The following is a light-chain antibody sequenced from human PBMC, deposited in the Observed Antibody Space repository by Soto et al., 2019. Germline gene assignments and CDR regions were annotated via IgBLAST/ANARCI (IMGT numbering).Light chain of an antibody. J-gene: IGKJ1*01. V-gene: IGKV1-39*01. CDR1: QTVKTY. CDR3: QQTSTTPGT. CDR2: ASS. Sequence: DVQMTQSPSSLSASVGDSVTTTCRSSQTVKTYLNWYQHKPGKAPQLLIYASSRLQTGVASRFSGSGSGTYFSLTISSLQPEDFATYYCQQTSTTPGTFGQGTKVEIK.